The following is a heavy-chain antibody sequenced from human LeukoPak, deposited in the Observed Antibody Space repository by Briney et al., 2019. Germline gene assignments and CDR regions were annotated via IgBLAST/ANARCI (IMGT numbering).Heavy chain of an antibody. CDR1: GGSISSSSYY. CDR2: IYYSGST. Sequence: SETLSLTCTVSGGSISSSSYYWGWIRQPPGKGLEWIGSIYYSGSTYYKSSLKSRVTISVDTSKNQFSLKLSSVTAADTAVYYCARDRYDILTGYTNFDYWGQGTLVTVSS. CDR3: ARDRYDILTGYTNFDY. V-gene: IGHV4-39*07. D-gene: IGHD3-9*01. J-gene: IGHJ4*02.